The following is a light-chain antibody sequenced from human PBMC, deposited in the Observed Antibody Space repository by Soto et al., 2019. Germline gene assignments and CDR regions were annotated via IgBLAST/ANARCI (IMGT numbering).Light chain of an antibody. J-gene: IGKJ1*01. Sequence: EIVLTQSPGTLSLSPGDRATLSCRASQSVSTNNFAWYQQRPGQAPRLLIYGASSRATGIPDRFSGSGSGTDFTLTISRLEPEDFAVYYCQQFGNSLWTFGQGTKVDIK. CDR2: GAS. V-gene: IGKV3-20*01. CDR1: QSVSTNN. CDR3: QQFGNSLWT.